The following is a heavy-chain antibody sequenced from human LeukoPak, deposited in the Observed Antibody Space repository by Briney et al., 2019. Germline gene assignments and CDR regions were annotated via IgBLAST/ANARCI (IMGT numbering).Heavy chain of an antibody. Sequence: GGSLRLSCTASGFSFSTYAMSWVHQAPGKGLEWVASVIGSGVDTYHAVSVKGRFTVSRDNSKNTLYLQMTSLRAEDTAVYYCAKGAASRCRGALCYPFDCWGQGTLVTVSS. J-gene: IGHJ4*02. D-gene: IGHD2-15*01. CDR2: VIGSGVDT. CDR1: GFSFSTYA. V-gene: IGHV3-23*01. CDR3: AKGAASRCRGALCYPFDC.